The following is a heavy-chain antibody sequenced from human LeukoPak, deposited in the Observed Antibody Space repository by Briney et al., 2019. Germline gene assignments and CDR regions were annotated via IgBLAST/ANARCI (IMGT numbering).Heavy chain of an antibody. D-gene: IGHD3-9*01. CDR3: AGSPTYYDILTGYNWFDP. CDR1: GYSFTSYW. CDR2: IDPSDSYT. V-gene: IGHV5-10-1*01. J-gene: IGHJ5*02. Sequence: GESLKISCKGSGYSFTSYWISWVRQMPGKGLEWMGRIDPSDSYTNYSPSFQGHVTISADKSISTAYLQWSSLKASDTAMYYCAGSPTYYDILTGYNWFDPWGQGTLVTVSS.